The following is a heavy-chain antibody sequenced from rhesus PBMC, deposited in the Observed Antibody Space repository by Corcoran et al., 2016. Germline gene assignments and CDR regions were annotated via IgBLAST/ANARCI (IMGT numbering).Heavy chain of an antibody. CDR3: TRANWGSDY. D-gene: IGHD7-45*01. CDR1: GFPSSDYH. J-gene: IGHJ4*01. Sequence: EVQLVESGGGLAKPGGSLGLPCAPSGFPSSDYHMAWVRPAPGKGLELVSRITNGGDRTWYADSVKDRFTISRENAKNTLYLQMNSLRPGDTAVYFCTRANWGSDYWGQGVLVTVSS. V-gene: IGHV3-178*01. CDR2: ITNGGDRT.